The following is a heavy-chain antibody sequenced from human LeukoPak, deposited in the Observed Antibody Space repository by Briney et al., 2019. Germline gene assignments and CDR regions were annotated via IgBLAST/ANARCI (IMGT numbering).Heavy chain of an antibody. Sequence: GGSLRLSCAASGFTFSGSAMHWVRQASGKGLEWVGRIRSKANSYATAYAASVKGRFTISRDDSKNTAYLQMNSLKTEDTAVYYCTRPVDSSGYYGIDYWGQGTLVTVSS. J-gene: IGHJ4*02. CDR3: TRPVDSSGYYGIDY. CDR2: IRSKANSYAT. D-gene: IGHD3-22*01. V-gene: IGHV3-73*01. CDR1: GFTFSGSA.